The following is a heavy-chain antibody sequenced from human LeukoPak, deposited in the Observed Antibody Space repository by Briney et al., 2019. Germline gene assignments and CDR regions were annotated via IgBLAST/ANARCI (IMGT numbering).Heavy chain of an antibody. D-gene: IGHD1-26*01. Sequence: SQTLSLTCTVSGGSISSGTNYWSWIRQPAGKGLEWIGRIDTSGSTNHNPSLRSRVTISVDTSKNQFSLKLSSVTTADTAVYYCARDQWGGTYIHDAFDIWGQGTMVTVSS. CDR3: ARDQWGGTYIHDAFDI. CDR1: GGSISSGTNY. CDR2: IDTSGST. V-gene: IGHV4-61*02. J-gene: IGHJ3*02.